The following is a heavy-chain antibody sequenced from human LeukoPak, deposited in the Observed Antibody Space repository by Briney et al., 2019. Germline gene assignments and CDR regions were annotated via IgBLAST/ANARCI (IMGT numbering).Heavy chain of an antibody. Sequence: SETLSLTCTVSGGPISSYYWSWIRQPPGKGLEWIGYIYYSGSTNYNPSLKSRVTISVDTSKNQFSLKLSSVTAADTAVYYCARDGHGSGSWYYFDYWGQGTLVTVSS. CDR3: ARDGHGSGSWYYFDY. D-gene: IGHD3-10*01. CDR2: IYYSGST. V-gene: IGHV4-59*01. J-gene: IGHJ4*02. CDR1: GGPISSYY.